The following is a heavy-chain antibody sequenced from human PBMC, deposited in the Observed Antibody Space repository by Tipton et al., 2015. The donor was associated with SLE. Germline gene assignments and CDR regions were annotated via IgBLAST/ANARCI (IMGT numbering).Heavy chain of an antibody. D-gene: IGHD3-16*01. Sequence: TLSLTCAVSGYSISSGYYWGWIRQPPGKGLEWIGSIYHSGNTYYNPSLKSRVTISVDTSKNQFSLKLSSVTAADTAVYYCARQLGELDYWGQGTLVTVSS. CDR3: ARQLGELDY. V-gene: IGHV4-38-2*01. CDR2: IYHSGNT. CDR1: GYSISSGYY. J-gene: IGHJ4*02.